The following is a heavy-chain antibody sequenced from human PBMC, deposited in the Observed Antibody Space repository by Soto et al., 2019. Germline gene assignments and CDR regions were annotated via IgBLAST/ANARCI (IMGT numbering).Heavy chain of an antibody. CDR2: IYYSGST. J-gene: IGHJ4*02. CDR1: GGSITSSSYY. V-gene: IGHV4-39*01. Sequence: SETLSLTCTVSGGSITSSSYYWGWIRQPPGKGLEWIGNIYYSGSTYYNPSLKSRVTISVDTSKNQFSLKLSSVTAADTAVYYCARGHYYGSGSLSNYFDYRGQGTPVTVSS. CDR3: ARGHYYGSGSLSNYFDY. D-gene: IGHD3-10*01.